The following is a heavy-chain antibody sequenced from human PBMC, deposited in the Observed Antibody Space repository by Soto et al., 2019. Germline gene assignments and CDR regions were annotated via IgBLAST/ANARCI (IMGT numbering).Heavy chain of an antibody. CDR2: ISDDGSNK. CDR1: GFTFSSYA. CDR3: ARETYYEFWSGPYFGMEV. Sequence: QVQLVESGGGVVQPGRSLRLSCAASGFTFSSYAMHWVRQAPGKGLEWVAVISDDGSNKYYADSVKGRFTISRDNSKNTLYLQMNSLRAEDTAVYYCARETYYEFWSGPYFGMEVWCQGTTVTVSS. V-gene: IGHV3-30-3*01. J-gene: IGHJ6*02. D-gene: IGHD3-3*01.